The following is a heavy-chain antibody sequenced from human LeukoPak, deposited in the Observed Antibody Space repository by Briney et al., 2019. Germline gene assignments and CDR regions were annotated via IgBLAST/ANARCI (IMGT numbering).Heavy chain of an antibody. V-gene: IGHV4-59*08. CDR3: ARRVIMSAAGVPDTWLDP. CDR2: ISYSGGT. J-gene: IGHJ5*02. D-gene: IGHD2-8*01. Sequence: SETLSLTCTVSGGSISNYYWNWIRQPPGKGLEWVGNISYSGGTKYNPSLQSRVTISIDTSKNQFSLNLSSVTAADTAGYYCARRVIMSAAGVPDTWLDPWGQGILVTVSS. CDR1: GGSISNYY.